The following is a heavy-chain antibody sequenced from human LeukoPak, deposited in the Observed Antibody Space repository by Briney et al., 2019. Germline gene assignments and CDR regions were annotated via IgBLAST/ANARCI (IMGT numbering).Heavy chain of an antibody. J-gene: IGHJ4*02. CDR3: ARDGLRGTSRED. CDR2: IWHDGNNK. CDR1: GFAFSTQG. Sequence: GRSLRLSCATSGFAFSTQGMHWVRQAPGKGLEWVAAIWHDGNNKYYVDSVKGRFTISRDNSKNTVYLQMNSLRVEDTAVYYCARDGLRGTSREDWGQGTLVTVSS. D-gene: IGHD2-21*01. V-gene: IGHV3-33*01.